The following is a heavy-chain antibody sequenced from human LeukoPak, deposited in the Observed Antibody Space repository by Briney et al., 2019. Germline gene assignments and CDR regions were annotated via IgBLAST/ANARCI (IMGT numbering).Heavy chain of an antibody. V-gene: IGHV3-30*03. D-gene: IGHD3-10*01. CDR2: ISYDGSNK. CDR1: GFTFSNYA. CDR3: ASVSGSGKYYFDY. J-gene: IGHJ4*02. Sequence: GGSLRLSCAASGFTFSNYAMSWVRQAPGKGLEWVAVISYDGSNKYYADSVKGRFTVSRDNSKNTLYLQMNSLRAEDTAVYYCASVSGSGKYYFDYWGQGTLVTVSS.